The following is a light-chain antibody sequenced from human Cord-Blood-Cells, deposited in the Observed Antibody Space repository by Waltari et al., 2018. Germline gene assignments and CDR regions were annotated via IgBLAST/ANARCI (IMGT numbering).Light chain of an antibody. CDR1: SSDVGGYNY. CDR3: SSYAGSNNPYV. V-gene: IGLV2-8*01. J-gene: IGLJ1*01. CDR2: EVS. Sequence: QSALPQPPSASGSPGQSVTISCTGTSSDVGGYNYVSWYQQHPGKAPKRMIYEVSKRPSGVPDRFSGSKSGNTASLTVSGLQAEDEADYYCSSYAGSNNPYVFGTGTKVTVL.